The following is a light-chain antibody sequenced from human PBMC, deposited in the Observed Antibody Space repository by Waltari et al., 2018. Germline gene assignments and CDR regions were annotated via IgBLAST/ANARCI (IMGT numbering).Light chain of an antibody. Sequence: SYELTQPLSVSVALGQTARMTWGGNNIGSNNVPWYQQKPGQAPALGIYRDSNRPPGIPERFSGSNSGNTATLTISRAQAGDEADFYCQVWDSNTAVFGGGTKLTVL. CDR2: RDS. V-gene: IGLV3-9*01. J-gene: IGLJ2*01. CDR1: NIGSNN. CDR3: QVWDSNTAV.